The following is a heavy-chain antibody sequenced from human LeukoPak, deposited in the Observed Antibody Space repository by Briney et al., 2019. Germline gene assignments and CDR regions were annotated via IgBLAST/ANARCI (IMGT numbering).Heavy chain of an antibody. V-gene: IGHV3-30-3*01. D-gene: IGHD3-10*01. Sequence: PGGSLRLSCAASGFTFSSYAMHWVRQAPGKGLEWVAVISYDGSNKYYADSVKGRFTISRDNSKNTLYLQMNSLRAEDTAVYYCASSSLEGFYYYGSGSYYIPPNAFDIWGQGTMVTVSS. CDR2: ISYDGSNK. CDR3: ASSSLEGFYYYGSGSYYIPPNAFDI. J-gene: IGHJ3*02. CDR1: GFTFSSYA.